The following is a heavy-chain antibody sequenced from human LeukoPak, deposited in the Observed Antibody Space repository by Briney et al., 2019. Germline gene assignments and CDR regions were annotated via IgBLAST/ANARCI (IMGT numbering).Heavy chain of an antibody. V-gene: IGHV4-34*01. CDR2: INHSGST. J-gene: IGHJ4*02. Sequence: PSETLSLTCAVYGGSFSGYYWSWIRQPPGKGLEWIGEINHSGSTNYNPSLKSRVTISVDTSKNQFSLKLSSVTAADTAVYYCVRLVVPAASFDYWGQGTLVTVSS. CDR1: GGSFSGYY. CDR3: VRLVVPAASFDY. D-gene: IGHD2-2*01.